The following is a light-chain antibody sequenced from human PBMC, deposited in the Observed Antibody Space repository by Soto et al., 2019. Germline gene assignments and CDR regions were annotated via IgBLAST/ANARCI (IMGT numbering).Light chain of an antibody. V-gene: IGLV1-51*01. CDR3: GTWDSSLSAGV. J-gene: IGLJ2*01. Sequence: QSVLTQPPSVSVAPGQKVTISCSGSNSNIGKNYVSWYQQLPGTAPKLLIYDNDKRPSGIPDRFSGFKSGASATLGITGLQTGDEADYYCGTWDSSLSAGVFGGGTKLTVL. CDR2: DND. CDR1: NSNIGKNY.